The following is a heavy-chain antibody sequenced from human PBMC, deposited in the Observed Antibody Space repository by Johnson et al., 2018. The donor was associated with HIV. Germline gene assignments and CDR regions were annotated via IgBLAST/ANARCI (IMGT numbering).Heavy chain of an antibody. D-gene: IGHD2-15*01. CDR1: GFTFSSYA. V-gene: IGHV3-20*04. CDR2: LNWKGDKT. J-gene: IGHJ3*02. CDR3: ARAVGISWVVNDAFDI. Sequence: MQLVESGGGLVQPGGSMRLSCAASGFTFSSYAMSWVRQAPGKGLEWVAGLNWKGDKTGYADSVKGRFTISRDNAKNSLDLQLNSLRAEDTALYYCARAVGISWVVNDAFDIWGQGTMVTVSS.